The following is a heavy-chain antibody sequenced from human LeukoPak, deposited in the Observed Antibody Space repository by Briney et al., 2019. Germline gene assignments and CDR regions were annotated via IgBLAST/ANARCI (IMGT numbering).Heavy chain of an antibody. J-gene: IGHJ4*02. CDR3: ANSGLNRFEY. CDR2: IRYDGSNK. D-gene: IGHD2-15*01. Sequence: GGSLRLSCAASGFTFSSYAMHWVRQAPGKGLEWVAFIRYDGSNKYYADSVKGRFTISRDNSKNTLYLQVNSLRADDTAVYYCANSGLNRFEYWGQGALVTVSS. CDR1: GFTFSSYA. V-gene: IGHV3-30*02.